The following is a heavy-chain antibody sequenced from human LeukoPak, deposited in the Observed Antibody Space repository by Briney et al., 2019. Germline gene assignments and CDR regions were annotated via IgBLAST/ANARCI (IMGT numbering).Heavy chain of an antibody. CDR3: VRVGFTTSWSNFEY. CDR2: INPNGGDT. V-gene: IGHV1-2*06. CDR1: GYNFPAYF. Sequence: ASVKVSCKAAGYNFPAYFMHWVRQAPGQGLEWMGRINPNGGDTNYAQKFQGRVTMTSDTSISTAYMELNSLMSDDTAVYYCVRVGFTTSWSNFEYWGQGTLVTVSS. D-gene: IGHD2-2*01. J-gene: IGHJ4*02.